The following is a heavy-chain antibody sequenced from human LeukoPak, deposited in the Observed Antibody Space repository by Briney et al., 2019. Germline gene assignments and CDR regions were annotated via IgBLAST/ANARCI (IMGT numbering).Heavy chain of an antibody. CDR3: AKGRECYDFWSGYHYYFDY. CDR1: GFTFDDYA. D-gene: IGHD3-3*01. CDR2: ISWDGGST. Sequence: GGSLRLSCAASGFTFDDYAMHWVRQAPGKGLEWVSLISWDGGSTYYADSVKGRFTISRDNSKNSLYLQMNSLRAEDTALYYCAKGRECYDFWSGYHYYFDYWGQGTLVTVSS. J-gene: IGHJ4*02. V-gene: IGHV3-43D*04.